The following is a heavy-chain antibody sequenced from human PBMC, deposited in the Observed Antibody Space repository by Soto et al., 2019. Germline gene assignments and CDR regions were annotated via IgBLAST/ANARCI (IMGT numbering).Heavy chain of an antibody. D-gene: IGHD2-2*01. CDR2: IKSWTDGGRV. CDR3: TTWRRDKPCTSVSCYGDGDY. Sequence: EVPLVESGGALVKPGESLTLSCAASGFTFNSAWMTWVRQAPGKGLEWVGRIKSWTDGGRVDTAAPVKGRFTISRDESKNTFYLQMNSLKSEDTAVYYCTTWRRDKPCTSVSCYGDGDYWGQGTLVTVSS. CDR1: GFTFNSAW. V-gene: IGHV3-15*02. J-gene: IGHJ4*02.